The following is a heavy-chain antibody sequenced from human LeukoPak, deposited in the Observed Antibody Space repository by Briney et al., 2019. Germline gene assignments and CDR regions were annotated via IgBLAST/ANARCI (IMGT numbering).Heavy chain of an antibody. Sequence: PGGSLRLSCAAPGFLLSRYWMSWIRQAPGKGLEWVVNIKQDGSEKHYIDSVKGRFTISRDNAKNSLYLQMNSLRAEDTAVYYCARDASDPKPFEYWGQGILVTVSS. V-gene: IGHV3-7*04. CDR2: IKQDGSEK. CDR3: ARDASDPKPFEY. J-gene: IGHJ4*02. CDR1: GFLLSRYW.